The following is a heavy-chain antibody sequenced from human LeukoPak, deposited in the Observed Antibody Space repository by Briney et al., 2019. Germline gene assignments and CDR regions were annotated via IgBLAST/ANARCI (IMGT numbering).Heavy chain of an antibody. CDR3: AKDCSYYYGSGGPPGDY. D-gene: IGHD3-10*01. V-gene: IGHV3-43*02. Sequence: PGGSLRLSCAASGFTFDDYAMHWVRQAPGKGLEWVSLISGDGGSTYYADSVKGRFTISRDNSKNSLYLQMNSLRTEDTALYYCAKDCSYYYGSGGPPGDYWGQGTLVTVSS. CDR1: GFTFDDYA. J-gene: IGHJ4*02. CDR2: ISGDGGST.